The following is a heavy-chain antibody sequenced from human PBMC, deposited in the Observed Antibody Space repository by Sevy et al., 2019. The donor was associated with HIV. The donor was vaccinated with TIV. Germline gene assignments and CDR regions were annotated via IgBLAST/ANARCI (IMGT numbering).Heavy chain of an antibody. CDR2: IYTSGST. CDR1: GGSISSGSYY. V-gene: IGHV4-61*02. Sequence: SETLSLTCTVSGGSISSGSYYWSWIRQPAGKGLEWIGRIYTSGSTNYNPSLKSRVTMSVDTSKNQFSLKLSSVTAADTAVYYCARGGTYYDFWSGYSYVMDVWGQGTTVTVSS. CDR3: ARGGTYYDFWSGYSYVMDV. D-gene: IGHD3-3*01. J-gene: IGHJ6*02.